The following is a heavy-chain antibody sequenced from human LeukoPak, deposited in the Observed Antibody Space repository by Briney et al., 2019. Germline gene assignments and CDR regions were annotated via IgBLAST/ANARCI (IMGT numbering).Heavy chain of an antibody. D-gene: IGHD1-14*01. CDR1: GFAFSSYA. CDR3: AKATGYLL. Sequence: GGSLRLSCAASGFAFSSYAMSWVRRAPGKGLEWVSTISNSDDSTYYADSVKGRFTISRDNSENTLYLQMNSLRAEDTAVYYCAKATGYLLWGQGTLVTVSS. V-gene: IGHV3-23*01. CDR2: ISNSDDST. J-gene: IGHJ4*02.